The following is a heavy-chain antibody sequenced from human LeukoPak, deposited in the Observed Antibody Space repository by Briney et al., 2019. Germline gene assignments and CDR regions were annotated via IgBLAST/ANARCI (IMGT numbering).Heavy chain of an antibody. Sequence: PGGSLRLSCAASGFTFSNHGMHWVRQAPGKGLEWVAATSHDEGNKYYADSVKGRFTISRDNSRNTLYLEVNSLRTDDTAVYYCARGPGLAMGKGYFDYCGQGTLVTVSS. V-gene: IGHV3-30*19. J-gene: IGHJ4*02. CDR3: ARGPGLAMGKGYFDY. CDR1: GFTFSNHG. D-gene: IGHD5-18*01. CDR2: TSHDEGNK.